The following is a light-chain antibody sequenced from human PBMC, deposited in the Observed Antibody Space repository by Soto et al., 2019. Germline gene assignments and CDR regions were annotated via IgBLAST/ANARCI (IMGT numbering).Light chain of an antibody. CDR1: QGISSY. Sequence: DIQLTQSPSFLSASVGDRLSITCRASQGISSYLAWFQQKPGKAPKLLIYAASNLQSGVPSRFSGSGSGTEFTLTISSLQPEDFATYYCQHVGRYPPLTFGGGTKVEIK. CDR2: AAS. CDR3: QHVGRYPPLT. J-gene: IGKJ4*01. V-gene: IGKV1-9*01.